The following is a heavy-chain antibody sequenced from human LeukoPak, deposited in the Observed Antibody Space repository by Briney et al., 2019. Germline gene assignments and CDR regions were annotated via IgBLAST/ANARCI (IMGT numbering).Heavy chain of an antibody. V-gene: IGHV6-1*01. CDR1: GDSVSSTSAA. J-gene: IGHJ4*02. CDR3: ARGKLGTGFDY. CDR2: TYYGSKWYN. D-gene: IGHD7-27*01. Sequence: SQTLSLTCAISGDSVSSTSAAWNGIRQSPSRGLEWLGRTYYGSKWYNDYAPSVKSRIIINPDTSKNRFSLQVDSVTPEDTAVYYCARGKLGTGFDYWGQGTQVTVSS.